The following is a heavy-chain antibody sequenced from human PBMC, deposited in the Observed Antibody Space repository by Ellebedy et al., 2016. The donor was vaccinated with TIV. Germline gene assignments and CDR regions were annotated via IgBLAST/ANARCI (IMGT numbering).Heavy chain of an antibody. V-gene: IGHV4-59*02. CDR2: IYDNGNT. J-gene: IGHJ3*02. Sequence: SETLSLTXTVSGGSVSGYYWSWIRQPPGQGLEWMGYIYDNGNTNYNPSLKSRVTISLGTSKNQFSLKLTSVTAADTAVYYCARASSVAAPHRAFDIWGQGTMVTVSS. CDR3: ARASSVAAPHRAFDI. D-gene: IGHD6-19*01. CDR1: GGSVSGYY.